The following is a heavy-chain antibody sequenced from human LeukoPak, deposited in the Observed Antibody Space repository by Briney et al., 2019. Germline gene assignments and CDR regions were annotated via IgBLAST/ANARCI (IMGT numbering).Heavy chain of an antibody. Sequence: GASVTVSCKTSGYSFTTYGISWVRQAPGQGLEWLGWITAYNGNTKYAPKVQGRVTMTTDKSTGTAYMELRSLRSDDTAVYYCARVLYDRADYYYFDYWGQGTLVTVSS. D-gene: IGHD4/OR15-4a*01. V-gene: IGHV1-18*01. CDR1: GYSFTTYG. J-gene: IGHJ4*02. CDR2: ITAYNGNT. CDR3: ARVLYDRADYYYFDY.